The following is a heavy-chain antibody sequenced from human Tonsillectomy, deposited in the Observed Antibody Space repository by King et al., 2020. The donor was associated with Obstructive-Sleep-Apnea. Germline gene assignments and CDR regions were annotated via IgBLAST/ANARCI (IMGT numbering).Heavy chain of an antibody. D-gene: IGHD2-8*01. V-gene: IGHV4-30-4*01. CDR1: GGSISGGDYY. CDR2: IYYSGYT. Sequence: QLQESGPGLLKPSQTLSLTCTVSGGSISGGDYYWSWIRQPPGKGLEWIGYIYYSGYTYYNPSLKSRVTISVDTSKNQFSLKLNSVTAADTAVYYCARGDFDHFVLVSGAYFDYWGQGTLVTVSS. CDR3: ARGDFDHFVLVSGAYFDY. J-gene: IGHJ4*02.